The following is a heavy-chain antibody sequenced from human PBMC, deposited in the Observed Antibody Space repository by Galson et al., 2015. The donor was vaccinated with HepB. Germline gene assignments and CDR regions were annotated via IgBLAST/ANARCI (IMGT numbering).Heavy chain of an antibody. Sequence: SLRLSCAASGFTFSSYSMNWVRQAPGKGLEWVSSISSSSSYIYYADSVKGRFTISRDNAKNSLYLQMNSLRAEDTAVYYCARDPSRCSSTSCSQRGGDAFDIWGQGTMVTVSS. V-gene: IGHV3-21*01. CDR2: ISSSSSYI. J-gene: IGHJ3*02. CDR1: GFTFSSYS. CDR3: ARDPSRCSSTSCSQRGGDAFDI. D-gene: IGHD2-2*01.